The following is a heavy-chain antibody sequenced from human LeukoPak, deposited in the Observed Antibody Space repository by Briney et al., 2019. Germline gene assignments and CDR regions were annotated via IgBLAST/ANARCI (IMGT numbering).Heavy chain of an antibody. CDR3: ARRHRSSWPDFDY. Sequence: SETLSLTCTVSGGSISSYYWDWIRQPPGKGLEWIGTIHYSGSTYSIPSLKRRVAISVDTSKNQSSLKLSSVTAADTAVYYCARRHRSSWPDFDYWGQGTLVTVSS. J-gene: IGHJ4*02. V-gene: IGHV4-39*01. CDR2: IHYSGST. CDR1: GGSISSYY. D-gene: IGHD6-13*01.